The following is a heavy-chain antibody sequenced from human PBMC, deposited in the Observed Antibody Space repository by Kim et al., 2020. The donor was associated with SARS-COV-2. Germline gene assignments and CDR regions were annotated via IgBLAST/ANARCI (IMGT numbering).Heavy chain of an antibody. V-gene: IGHV1-69*13. CDR1: GGTFSSSA. J-gene: IGHJ4*02. D-gene: IGHD2-21*02. CDR3: ARGPTTTVVTQPFDF. Sequence: SVKVSCKVSGGTFSSSAITWVRQAPGHGLEWMGGIIPFYGAATYAQDFQGRVTISADVSTTTAYMELRSLRPDDTAVYFCARGPTTTVVTQPFDFWGQGTLVTLSS. CDR2: IIPFYGAA.